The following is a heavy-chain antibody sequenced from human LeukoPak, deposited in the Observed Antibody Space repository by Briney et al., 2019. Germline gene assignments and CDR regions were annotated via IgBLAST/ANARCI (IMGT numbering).Heavy chain of an antibody. CDR3: ARGDVVVPAASHYYYYGMDV. CDR2: IYYSGST. CDR1: GGSISSYY. V-gene: IGHV4-59*01. D-gene: IGHD2-2*01. Sequence: SETLSLTCTVSGGSISSYYWSWIRQPPGKGLEWIGEIYYSGSTNYNPSLKSRVTISVDTSKNQFSLKLSSVTAADTAVYYCARGDVVVPAASHYYYYGMDVWGQGTTVTVSS. J-gene: IGHJ6*02.